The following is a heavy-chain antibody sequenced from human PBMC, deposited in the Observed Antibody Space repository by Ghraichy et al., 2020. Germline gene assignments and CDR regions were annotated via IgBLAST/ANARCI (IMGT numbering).Heavy chain of an antibody. D-gene: IGHD1-7*01. CDR2: IWFDGSNE. CDR1: AFAFSASG. CDR3: ARDYWNYARGAFDI. V-gene: IGHV3-33*01. J-gene: IGHJ3*02. Sequence: GGSLRLSCAASAFAFSASGMHWVRQAPGKGLEWVAFIWFDGSNEYYADSMKGRFTISRDNSKNTLYLQMNSLRAEDTAVYYCARDYWNYARGAFDIWGQGTMVTVSS.